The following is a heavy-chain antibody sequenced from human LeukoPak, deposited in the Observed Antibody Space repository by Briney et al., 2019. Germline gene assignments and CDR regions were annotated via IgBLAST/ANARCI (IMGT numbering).Heavy chain of an antibody. Sequence: SETLSLTCTVSGGSISSSSYYWGWIRQPPGKGLGWIGSIYYSGSTYYNPSLKSRVTISVDTSKNQFSLKLSSVTAADTAVYYCARRKYSSSWYFDYWGQGTLVTVSS. V-gene: IGHV4-39*01. CDR1: GGSISSSSYY. D-gene: IGHD6-13*01. CDR2: IYYSGST. J-gene: IGHJ4*02. CDR3: ARRKYSSSWYFDY.